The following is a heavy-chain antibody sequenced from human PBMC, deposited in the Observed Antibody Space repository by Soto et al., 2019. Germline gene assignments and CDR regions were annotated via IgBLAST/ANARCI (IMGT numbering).Heavy chain of an antibody. D-gene: IGHD1-26*01. CDR3: AREGKDVTYSGSYDY. CDR2: IIPIFGTA. CDR1: GGTFSSYA. V-gene: IGHV1-69*06. Sequence: QVQLVQSGAEVKKPGSSVKVSCKASGGTFSSYAISWVRQAPGQGLEWMGGIIPIFGTANYAQKFQGRVTITADKSTSTAYLELSSLRSEDTAVYYCAREGKDVTYSGSYDYWGQGTLVTVSS. J-gene: IGHJ4*02.